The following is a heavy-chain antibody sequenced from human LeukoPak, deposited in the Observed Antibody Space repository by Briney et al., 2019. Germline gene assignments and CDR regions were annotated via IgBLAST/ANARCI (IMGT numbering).Heavy chain of an antibody. J-gene: IGHJ4*02. CDR1: GGSIRSYY. CDR2: IYSSGST. V-gene: IGHV4-59*01. D-gene: IGHD3-22*01. CDR3: ARTYDSDGYFHF. Sequence: SETLSLTCTVSGGSIRSYYWSWIRQPPGKGLEWVGYIYSSGSTNYNPSLKSRVTISVDTSKNQFSLKLSSVTAADTAVYYCARTYDSDGYFHFWGQGTLVTVSS.